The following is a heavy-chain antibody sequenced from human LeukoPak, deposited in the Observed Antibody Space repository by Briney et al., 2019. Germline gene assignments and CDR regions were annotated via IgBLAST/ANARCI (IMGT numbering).Heavy chain of an antibody. J-gene: IGHJ4*02. CDR2: ISGGGGST. V-gene: IGHV3-23*01. CDR3: AKAGYDFWSGYYPTYYFDY. D-gene: IGHD3-3*01. Sequence: GGSLRLSCAASGFTFSSYAMSWVRQASGKGLEWVSAISGGGGSTYYADSVKGRFTISRDNSKNTLYLQMNSLRAEDRAVYYCAKAGYDFWSGYYPTYYFDYWGQGTLVTVSS. CDR1: GFTFSSYA.